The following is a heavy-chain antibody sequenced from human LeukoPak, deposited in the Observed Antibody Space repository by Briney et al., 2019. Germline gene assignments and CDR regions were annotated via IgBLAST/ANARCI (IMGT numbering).Heavy chain of an antibody. CDR2: ISYDGSNK. D-gene: IGHD1-26*01. CDR3: AREGSGSYMVWYYYGMDV. CDR1: GFTFSSYA. J-gene: IGHJ6*02. Sequence: GGSLRLSCAASGFTFSSYAMHWVRRAPGKGLEWVAVISYDGSNKYYADSVKGRFTISRDNSKNTLYLQMNSLRAEDTAVYYCAREGSGSYMVWYYYGMDVWGQGTTVTVSS. V-gene: IGHV3-30-3*01.